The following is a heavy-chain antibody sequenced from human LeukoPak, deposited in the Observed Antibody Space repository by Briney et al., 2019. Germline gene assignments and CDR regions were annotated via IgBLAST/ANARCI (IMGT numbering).Heavy chain of an antibody. J-gene: IGHJ5*02. V-gene: IGHV1-2*02. CDR2: INPNSGGT. CDR1: GYTFTSYD. D-gene: IGHD3-10*01. Sequence: ASVKVSCKASGYTFTSYDINWVRQATGQGLEWMGWINPNSGGTNYAQKFQGRVTMTRDTSISTAYMELSRLRSDDTAVYYCARDPLLWFGANWFDPWGQGTLVTVSS. CDR3: ARDPLLWFGANWFDP.